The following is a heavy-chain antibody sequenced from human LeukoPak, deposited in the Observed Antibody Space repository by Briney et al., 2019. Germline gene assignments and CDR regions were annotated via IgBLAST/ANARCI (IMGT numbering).Heavy chain of an antibody. CDR1: GFTFSSYE. V-gene: IGHV3-48*03. D-gene: IGHD4-11*01. CDR3: AREKVTYSFFDY. CDR2: ISSSGSTI. J-gene: IGHJ4*02. Sequence: GGSLRLSCEASGFTFSSYEMNWVRQAPGKGLEWVSYISSSGSTIYYADSVKGRFTISRDNAKNSLYLQMNSLRAEDTAVYYCAREKVTYSFFDYWGQGTLVTVSS.